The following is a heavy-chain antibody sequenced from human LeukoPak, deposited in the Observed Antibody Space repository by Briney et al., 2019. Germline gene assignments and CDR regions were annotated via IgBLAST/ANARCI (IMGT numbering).Heavy chain of an antibody. CDR1: GGSISSYY. J-gene: IGHJ5*02. CDR3: ARMPYGSGEGVIIYWFDP. CDR2: IYYSGST. V-gene: IGHV4-59*01. Sequence: SETLSLTCTVSGGSISSYYWSWIRQPPGKGLEWIGYIYYSGSTNYNPSLKSRVTISVDTSKNQFSLKLSSVTAADTAVYYCARMPYGSGEGVIIYWFDPWGQGTLVTVSS. D-gene: IGHD3-10*01.